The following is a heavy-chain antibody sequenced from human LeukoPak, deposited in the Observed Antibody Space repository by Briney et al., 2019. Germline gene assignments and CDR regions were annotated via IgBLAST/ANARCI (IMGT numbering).Heavy chain of an antibody. J-gene: IGHJ4*02. CDR2: ISYDGSNK. CDR1: GFTFSGYG. D-gene: IGHD3-10*01. V-gene: IGHV3-30*18. Sequence: GRSLRLSCAASGFTFSGYGMHWVRQAPGKGLEWVAVISYDGSNKYYADSVKGRFTISRDNSRNTLYLQMNSLRAEDTAVYYCAKDRGSGSTELDYWGQGTPVTVSS. CDR3: AKDRGSGSTELDY.